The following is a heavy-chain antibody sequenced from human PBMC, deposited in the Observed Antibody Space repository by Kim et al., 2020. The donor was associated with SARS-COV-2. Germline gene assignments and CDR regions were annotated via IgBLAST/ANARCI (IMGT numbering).Heavy chain of an antibody. V-gene: IGHV1-24*01. CDR3: ATAYALTVEPPAY. D-gene: IGHD6-19*01. Sequence: YEQTFQGRVTMTEETSTDTAYMELSSLRSEDTAVYYCATAYALTVEPPAYWGQGTLVTVSS. J-gene: IGHJ4*02.